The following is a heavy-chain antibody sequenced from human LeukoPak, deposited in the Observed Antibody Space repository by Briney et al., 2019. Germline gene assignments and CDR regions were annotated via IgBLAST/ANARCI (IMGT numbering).Heavy chain of an antibody. V-gene: IGHV3-7*01. CDR3: AGDFWTAPQDY. CDR1: GFTFSGYW. J-gene: IGHJ4*02. CDR2: INQDGSEK. D-gene: IGHD3-3*01. Sequence: GGSLRLSCAASGFTFSGYWMSWVRQAPGKGLEWVANINQDGSEKYYVDSVKGRFTISRDNAKNSLYLQMNSLRGEDTAVYYCAGDFWTAPQDYWGQGTLVTVSS.